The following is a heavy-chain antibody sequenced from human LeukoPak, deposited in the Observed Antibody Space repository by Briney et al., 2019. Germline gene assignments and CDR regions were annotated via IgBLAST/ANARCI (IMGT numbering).Heavy chain of an antibody. D-gene: IGHD4-17*01. CDR1: GGSFSGYY. Sequence: SETLSLTCAVYGGSFSGYYWSWIRQPPGKGLEWIGEINHSGSTNYNPSLKSRVTISVDTSKNQFSLKLSSVTAADTAVYYCAIGLRSSYWGQGTLVTVSS. CDR3: AIGLRSSY. CDR2: INHSGST. J-gene: IGHJ4*02. V-gene: IGHV4-34*01.